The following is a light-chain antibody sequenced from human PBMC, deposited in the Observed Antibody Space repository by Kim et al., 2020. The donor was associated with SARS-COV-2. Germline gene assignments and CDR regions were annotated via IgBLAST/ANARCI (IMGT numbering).Light chain of an antibody. J-gene: IGLJ2*01. CDR2: GKN. CDR3: TSRDSSGNHLV. CDR1: SLRSYY. Sequence: ALGQTVRITYQRDSLRSYYASWYQQNSGQAPVVVIHGKNNRPPGIPDRFSGSTSGNTASLTITGAQAEDEADYYCTSRDSSGNHLVFGGGTQLTVL. V-gene: IGLV3-19*01.